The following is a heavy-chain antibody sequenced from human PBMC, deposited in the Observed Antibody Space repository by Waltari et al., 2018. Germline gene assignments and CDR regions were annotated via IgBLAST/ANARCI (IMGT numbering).Heavy chain of an antibody. CDR3: ARALYSSSWYAEEY. D-gene: IGHD6-13*01. V-gene: IGHV1-69*13. Sequence: QVQLVQSGAEVKKPGSSVKVSCKASGGTLSSYAISWVRPAPGQGLEWMGGIIPIFGTANYAQKFQGRVTITADESTSTAYMELSSLRSEDTAVYYCARALYSSSWYAEEYWGQGTLVTVSS. CDR2: IIPIFGTA. CDR1: GGTLSSYA. J-gene: IGHJ4*02.